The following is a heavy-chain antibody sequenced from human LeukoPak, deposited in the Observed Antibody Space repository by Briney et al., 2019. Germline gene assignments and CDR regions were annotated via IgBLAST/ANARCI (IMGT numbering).Heavy chain of an antibody. D-gene: IGHD3-16*02. CDR1: GFTISSYA. CDR3: AKDEDVWGSYLDY. V-gene: IGHV3-23*01. J-gene: IGHJ4*02. CDR2: ISGSGTST. Sequence: PGGSLRLSCAASGFTISSYAMSWVRQAPGKGLEWVSVISGSGTSTYYADSVKGRFTISRDNSKNTLYLQMNSLRAEDTAVYYCAKDEDVWGSYLDYWGQGTLVTASS.